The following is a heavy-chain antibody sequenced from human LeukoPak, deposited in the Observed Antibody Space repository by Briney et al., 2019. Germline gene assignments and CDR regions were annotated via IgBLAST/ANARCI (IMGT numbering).Heavy chain of an antibody. J-gene: IGHJ4*02. CDR1: GGTFSSYA. V-gene: IGHV1-69*06. CDR2: IIPIFGTA. CDR3: ARAPALWFGELPFDY. D-gene: IGHD3-10*01. Sequence: SVKVSCKASGGTFSSYAISWVRQAPGQGLEWMGGIIPIFGTANYAQKFQGRVTITADKSTSTAYMELSSLRSEDTAVYYCARAPALWFGELPFDYWGQGTLVTVSS.